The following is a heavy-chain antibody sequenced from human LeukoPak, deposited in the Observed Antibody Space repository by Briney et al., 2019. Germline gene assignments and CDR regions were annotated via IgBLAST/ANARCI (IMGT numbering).Heavy chain of an antibody. Sequence: PGGSLRLSCAASGFTFSSYGMHWVRQAPGKGLEWVAVISYDGSNKYYADSVKGRFTISRDNSKNTLYLQMNSLRAEDTAVYYCAKAGNSYGSIDYWGRGTLVTVSS. V-gene: IGHV3-30*18. J-gene: IGHJ4*02. D-gene: IGHD5-18*01. CDR2: ISYDGSNK. CDR1: GFTFSSYG. CDR3: AKAGNSYGSIDY.